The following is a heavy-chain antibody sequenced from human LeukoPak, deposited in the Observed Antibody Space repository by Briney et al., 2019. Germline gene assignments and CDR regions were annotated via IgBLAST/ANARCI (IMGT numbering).Heavy chain of an antibody. Sequence: PGGSLRLSCAASGFTVSSNYMSWVRQAPGKGLGWVSVIYRGGNTDFADSVKGRFTISRDNSTNTMYLQMNSLRVDDTAVYYCARVGYFDNTGLDYWGQGTLVTVSS. D-gene: IGHD3-22*01. V-gene: IGHV3-66*01. CDR2: IYRGGNT. CDR3: ARVGYFDNTGLDY. CDR1: GFTVSSNY. J-gene: IGHJ4*02.